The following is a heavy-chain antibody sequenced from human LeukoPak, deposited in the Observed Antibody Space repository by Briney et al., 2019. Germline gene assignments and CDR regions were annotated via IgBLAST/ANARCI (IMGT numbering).Heavy chain of an antibody. V-gene: IGHV4-34*01. J-gene: IGHJ5*02. CDR3: ARQGPKWDCLFSVVTNNWFDP. D-gene: IGHD4-23*01. CDR1: GGSFSGYY. CDR2: INHSGST. Sequence: SETLSLTCAVYGGSFSGYYWSWIRQPPGKGLEWIGEINHSGSTNYNPSLKSRVTISVDTSKNQFSLKLSSVTAADTAVYYCARQGPKWDCLFSVVTNNWFDPWGQGTLVTVSS.